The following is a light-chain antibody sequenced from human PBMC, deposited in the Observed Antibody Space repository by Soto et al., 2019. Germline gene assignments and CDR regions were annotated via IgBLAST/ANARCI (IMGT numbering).Light chain of an antibody. J-gene: IGLJ1*01. CDR1: SSDVVGYNY. CDR2: EVS. CDR3: SSETSSSTLYV. Sequence: QSVLTQPASVSGSPGQSITISCTGTSSDVVGYNYVSWYQQHPGKAPKLMIYEVSNRPSGVSNRFSGSKSGNTASMTISGLQAEDEADYYCSSETSSSTLYVFGTGTKLPVL. V-gene: IGLV2-14*01.